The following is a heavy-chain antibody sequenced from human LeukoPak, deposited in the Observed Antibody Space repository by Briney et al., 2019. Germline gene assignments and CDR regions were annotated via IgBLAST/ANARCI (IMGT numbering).Heavy chain of an antibody. V-gene: IGHV1-2*02. J-gene: IGHJ4*02. CDR3: ARVTATTSY. Sequence: ASVKVSCKVSGYTLTELSMHWVRQAPGQGLEWMGWINPTSGVTNYAQKFQGRVTMTRDSSITTAYMELSRLTSDDTAIFYCARVTATTSYWGQGTLVTVSS. CDR1: GYTLTELS. D-gene: IGHD1-20*01. CDR2: INPTSGVT.